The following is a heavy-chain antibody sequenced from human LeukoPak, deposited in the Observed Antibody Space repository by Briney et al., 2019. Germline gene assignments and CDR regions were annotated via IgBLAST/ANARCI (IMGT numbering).Heavy chain of an antibody. CDR2: IYYSGNT. CDR1: GDSISSGGYY. Sequence: IPSETLSLTCTVSGDSISSGGYYWSWIRQHPGRGLEWIGYIYYSGNTYYNPSLKSRVTISVDTSKNQFSLKLSSVTAADTAVYYCARGPRPVYYYGSGSYLPYYGMDVWGQGTTVTVSS. CDR3: ARGPRPVYYYGSGSYLPYYGMDV. V-gene: IGHV4-31*03. D-gene: IGHD3-10*01. J-gene: IGHJ6*02.